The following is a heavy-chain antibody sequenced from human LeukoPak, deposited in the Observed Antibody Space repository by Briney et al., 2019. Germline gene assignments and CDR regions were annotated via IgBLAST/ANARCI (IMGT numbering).Heavy chain of an antibody. J-gene: IGHJ6*03. V-gene: IGHV4-59*01. CDR1: GGSISSYY. D-gene: IGHD3-22*01. CDR3: ARVLYCDPTTPYYMDV. Sequence: SETLSLTCTVSGGSISSYYWSWIRQPPGKGLEWIGYIYYSGSTNYNPSLKSRVTISVDTSKDQFSLKLSSVTAADTAVYYCARVLYCDPTTPYYMDVWGKGTTVTVSS. CDR2: IYYSGST.